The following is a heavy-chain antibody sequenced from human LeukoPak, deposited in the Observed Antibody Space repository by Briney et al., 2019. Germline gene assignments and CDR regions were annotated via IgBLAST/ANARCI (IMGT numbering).Heavy chain of an antibody. D-gene: IGHD6-13*01. V-gene: IGHV1-8*03. J-gene: IGHJ6*03. Sequence: ASVKVSCKASGYTFTSYDINWVRQAPGQGLEWMGWMNPNSGNTGYAQKFQGRVTITRNTSISTAYMELSSLRSEDTAVYYCAREGELIAAAGNYYYYMDVWGKGTTVTVSS. CDR2: MNPNSGNT. CDR1: GYTFTSYD. CDR3: AREGELIAAAGNYYYYMDV.